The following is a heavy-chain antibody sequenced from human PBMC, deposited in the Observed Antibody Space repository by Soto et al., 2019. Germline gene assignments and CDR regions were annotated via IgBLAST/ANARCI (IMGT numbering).Heavy chain of an antibody. V-gene: IGHV4-59*01. CDR2: IYYSGST. D-gene: IGHD6-13*01. Sequence: PSETLSLTCTVSGGSISSYYWSWIRQPPGKGLEWIGYIYYSGSTNYNPSLKSRVTISVDTSKNQFSLKLSSVTAADTAVYYCAREQQLVHPEWFDPWGQGTLVTVSS. CDR1: GGSISSYY. J-gene: IGHJ5*02. CDR3: AREQQLVHPEWFDP.